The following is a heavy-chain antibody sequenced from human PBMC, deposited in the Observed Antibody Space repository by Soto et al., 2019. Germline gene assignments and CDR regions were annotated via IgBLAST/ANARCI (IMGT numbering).Heavy chain of an antibody. CDR3: ARGRSWPRGDWFDP. CDR1: GDSLSSNSAA. J-gene: IGHJ5*02. CDR2: TYYRSKWYN. V-gene: IGHV6-1*01. D-gene: IGHD6-13*01. Sequence: SQTLSLTCAISGDSLSSNSAAWNWIRQSPSRGLEWLGRTYYRSKWYNDYAVSVRSRITINPDTSKNQFSLPLNSVTPEDTAVYYCARGRSWPRGDWFDPWGQGTLVTVSS.